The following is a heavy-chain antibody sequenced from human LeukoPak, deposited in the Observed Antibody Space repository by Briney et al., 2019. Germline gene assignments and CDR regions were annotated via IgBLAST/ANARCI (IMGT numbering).Heavy chain of an antibody. Sequence: GGSLRLSCAASGFTFSSYAMHWVRQAPGKGLEWVAVISYDGSNKYYADSVKGRFTISRDNSKNTLYLQMNSLRAEDTAVYYCARAKSGTYSATDYWGQGTLVTVSS. V-gene: IGHV3-30-3*01. CDR2: ISYDGSNK. CDR3: ARAKSGTYSATDY. CDR1: GFTFSSYA. D-gene: IGHD1-26*01. J-gene: IGHJ4*02.